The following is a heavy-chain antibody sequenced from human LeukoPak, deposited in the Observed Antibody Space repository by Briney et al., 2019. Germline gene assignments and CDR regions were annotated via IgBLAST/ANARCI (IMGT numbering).Heavy chain of an antibody. CDR1: GYSFTSYW. V-gene: IGHV5-51*01. Sequence: GESLKISCKGSGYSFTSYWIGWVRQMPGKGLEWMGIIYPGDSDTRYSPSFQGQVTISADKFISTAYLQWSSLKASDTAMYYCARHLTPNYGDYGYWGQGTLVTVSS. J-gene: IGHJ4*02. CDR3: ARHLTPNYGDYGY. CDR2: IYPGDSDT. D-gene: IGHD4-17*01.